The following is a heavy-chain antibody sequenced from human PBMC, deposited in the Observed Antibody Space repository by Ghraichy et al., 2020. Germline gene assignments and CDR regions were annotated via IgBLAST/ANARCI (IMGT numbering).Heavy chain of an antibody. Sequence: GGSLRLSCAASGFTFSSYRMHWVRQAPGKGLVWVSHINSDVSSITYADSVKGRFTISRDNAKNTLYLQMNSLRAEDTAVYYCARDRGYCGGGSCYNWYFDLWGRGTLVTVSS. CDR1: GFTFSSYR. D-gene: IGHD2-15*01. CDR3: ARDRGYCGGGSCYNWYFDL. CDR2: INSDVSSI. V-gene: IGHV3-74*01. J-gene: IGHJ2*01.